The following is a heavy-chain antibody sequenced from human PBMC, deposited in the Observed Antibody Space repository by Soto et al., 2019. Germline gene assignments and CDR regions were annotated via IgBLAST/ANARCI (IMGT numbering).Heavy chain of an antibody. D-gene: IGHD1-7*01. Sequence: PGGSLRLSCAASGFTFSSYAMHWVRQAPGKGLEWVAVISYDGSNKYYADSVKGRFTISRDNSKNTLYLQMNSLRAEDTAVYYCARGVNWNYRLDYWGQGTLVTVSS. CDR1: GFTFSSYA. CDR2: ISYDGSNK. J-gene: IGHJ4*02. V-gene: IGHV3-30-3*01. CDR3: ARGVNWNYRLDY.